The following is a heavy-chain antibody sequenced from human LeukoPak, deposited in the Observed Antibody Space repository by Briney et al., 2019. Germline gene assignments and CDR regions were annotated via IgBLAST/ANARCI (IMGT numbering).Heavy chain of an antibody. V-gene: IGHV3-64D*06. CDR3: VKTTSSYYYDY. D-gene: IGHD3-22*01. Sequence: GSLRLSCSASGFTFSTFAMHWVRQAPGERLEYVSAISSGGGSTYYADSVEGRFTISRDNSKSTLYLQMSSLRADDTAMYYCVKTTSSYYYDYWGQGTLVTVSS. J-gene: IGHJ4*02. CDR1: GFTFSTFA. CDR2: ISSGGGST.